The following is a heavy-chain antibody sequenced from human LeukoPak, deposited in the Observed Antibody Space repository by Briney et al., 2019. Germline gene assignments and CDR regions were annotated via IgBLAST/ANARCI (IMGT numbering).Heavy chain of an antibody. CDR1: GFTFNTYN. V-gene: IGHV3-21*01. D-gene: IGHD2-15*01. Sequence: GGSLRLSCAASGFTFNTYNMNWVRQAPGKGLEWVSSISSSKTDIYYADSVRGRFTISRDNVKNSLYLQMNSLRAEDTAVHYCVREGRSISVWCSGGSCYDFDYWGQGTLVTVSS. CDR3: VREGRSISVWCSGGSCYDFDY. J-gene: IGHJ4*02. CDR2: ISSSKTDI.